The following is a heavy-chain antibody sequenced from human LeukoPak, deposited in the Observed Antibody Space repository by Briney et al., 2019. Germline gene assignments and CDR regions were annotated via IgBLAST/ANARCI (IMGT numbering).Heavy chain of an antibody. CDR1: GFTFSSYG. D-gene: IGHD6-13*01. V-gene: IGHV3-33*01. CDR3: AGEDSWYFFDY. Sequence: PGGSLRLSCAASGFTFSSYGMHWVRQAPGKGLEWVAVIWYDGSNKYYADSVKGRFTISRDNSKNTLYLQMNSLRAEDTAVYYCAGEDSWYFFDYWGQGTLVTVSS. J-gene: IGHJ4*02. CDR2: IWYDGSNK.